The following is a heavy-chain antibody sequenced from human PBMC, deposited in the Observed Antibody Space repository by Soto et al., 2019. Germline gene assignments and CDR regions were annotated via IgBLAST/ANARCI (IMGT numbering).Heavy chain of an antibody. Sequence: SETLSLTCTVSGGSISSYYWSWIRQPPGKGLEWIGYIYYSGSTNYNPSLKSRVTISVDTSKNQFSLKLSSVTAADTAVYYCARKGIAARPDDWFDPWGQGTLVTV. CDR1: GGSISSYY. CDR3: ARKGIAARPDDWFDP. D-gene: IGHD6-6*01. CDR2: IYYSGST. V-gene: IGHV4-59*01. J-gene: IGHJ5*02.